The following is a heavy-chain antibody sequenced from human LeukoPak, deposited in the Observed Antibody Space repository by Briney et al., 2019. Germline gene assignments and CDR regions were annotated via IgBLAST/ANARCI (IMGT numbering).Heavy chain of an antibody. V-gene: IGHV3-20*04. CDR1: GFTFDDYG. Sequence: PGGSLRLSCAASGFTFDDYGMSWVRQAAGKGLEWFSGINCSGGSTGYADSVKGRFTISRDNAKNSLYLQMNSLRAEDTALYYCASTPDYYMDVWGKGTTVTVSS. J-gene: IGHJ6*03. CDR3: ASTPDYYMDV. CDR2: INCSGGST.